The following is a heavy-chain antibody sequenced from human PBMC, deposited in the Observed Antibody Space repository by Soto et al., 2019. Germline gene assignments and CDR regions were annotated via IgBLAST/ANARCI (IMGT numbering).Heavy chain of an antibody. V-gene: IGHV4-4*07. D-gene: IGHD6-6*01. CDR3: ARGPGSSSSGGWFDP. CDR2: IYTSGST. J-gene: IGHJ5*02. Sequence: SEPLCLRYTVAGSSSSSCYWRCIRKPAGKGLEWIGRIYTSGSTNHNPSLKSRVTMSVDTSKNQFSLKLSSVTAADTAVYYCARGPGSSSSGGWFDPWGQGTLVTVSS. CDR1: GSSSSSCY.